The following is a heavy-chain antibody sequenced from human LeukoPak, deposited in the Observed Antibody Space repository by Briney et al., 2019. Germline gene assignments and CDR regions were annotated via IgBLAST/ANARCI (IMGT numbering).Heavy chain of an antibody. CDR2: MSGSCGCT. Sequence: GGSLILSCAASGFTFSSYAMNWVRQPPAPGQELVSAMSGSCGCTYYAHPVKGRFTISRDNSKNTLYLQMNSLRAEDTAVYYCAKGALGVVVPAELDYWGQGTLVTVSS. CDR1: GFTFSSYA. J-gene: IGHJ4*02. CDR3: AKGALGVVVPAELDY. V-gene: IGHV3-23*01. D-gene: IGHD2-2*01.